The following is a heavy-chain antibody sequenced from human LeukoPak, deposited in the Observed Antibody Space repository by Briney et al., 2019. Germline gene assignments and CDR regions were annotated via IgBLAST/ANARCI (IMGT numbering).Heavy chain of an antibody. D-gene: IGHD3-3*01. CDR2: IRYDGSNK. J-gene: IGHJ5*02. V-gene: IGHV3-30*02. CDR1: GFTFSSYG. CDR3: AKGYWSGYSFDNWFDP. Sequence: GGSLRLSCAASGFTFSSYGMHWVCQAPGKGLEWVAFIRYDGSNKYYADSVKGRFTISRDKSKNTLYLQMNSLRAEDTAVYYCAKGYWSGYSFDNWFDPWGQGTLVTVSS.